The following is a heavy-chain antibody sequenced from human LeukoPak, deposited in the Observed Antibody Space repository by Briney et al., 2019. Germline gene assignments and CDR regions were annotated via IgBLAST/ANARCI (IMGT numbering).Heavy chain of an antibody. Sequence: SVKGRFTISRDNSKNTLYLQMNSLRAEDTAVYYCARDSYYYGSSGYYRFDYWGQGTLVTVSS. J-gene: IGHJ4*02. CDR3: ARDSYYYGSSGYYRFDY. D-gene: IGHD3-22*01. V-gene: IGHV3-30*01.